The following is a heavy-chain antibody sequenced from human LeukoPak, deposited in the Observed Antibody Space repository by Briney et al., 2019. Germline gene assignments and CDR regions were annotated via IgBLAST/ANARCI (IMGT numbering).Heavy chain of an antibody. CDR3: ASLKRQQLPNSLYYYYMDV. CDR1: GFTFSSYS. D-gene: IGHD6-13*01. J-gene: IGHJ6*03. Sequence: PGGPLRLSCAASGFTFSSYSMNWVRQAPGKGLEWVSSISSSSSYIYYADSVKGRFTISRDNAKNSLYLQMNSLRAEDTAVYYCASLKRQQLPNSLYYYYMDVWGKGTTVTVSS. V-gene: IGHV3-21*01. CDR2: ISSSSSYI.